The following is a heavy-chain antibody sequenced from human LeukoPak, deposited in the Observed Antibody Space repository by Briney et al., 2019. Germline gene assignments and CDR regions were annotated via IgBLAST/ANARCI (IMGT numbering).Heavy chain of an antibody. CDR1: GGSISSGSYY. Sequence: SETLSLTCTVSGGSISSGSYYWSWIRQPAGKGLEWIGRIYTSGSTNYNPSLKSRVTISVDTSKNQFSLKLSSVTAADTAVYYCARDLQEGWRSWKGVYWGQGTLVTVSS. D-gene: IGHD2-15*01. V-gene: IGHV4-61*02. CDR2: IYTSGST. CDR3: ARDLQEGWRSWKGVY. J-gene: IGHJ4*02.